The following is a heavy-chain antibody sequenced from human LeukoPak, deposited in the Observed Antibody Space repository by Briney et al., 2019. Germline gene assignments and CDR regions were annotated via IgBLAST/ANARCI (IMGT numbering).Heavy chain of an antibody. CDR1: GGSISSYY. V-gene: IGHV4-59*01. CDR3: ARGNSGSYYGFDY. CDR2: IYYTGST. Sequence: SETLSLTCTVSGGSISSYYWSWIRQPPGKGLEWIGYIYYTGSTNYDPSLKSRVTISVDTSKNQFPLKLSSVTAADTAVYHCARGNSGSYYGFDYWGQGTLVTVSS. D-gene: IGHD1-26*01. J-gene: IGHJ4*02.